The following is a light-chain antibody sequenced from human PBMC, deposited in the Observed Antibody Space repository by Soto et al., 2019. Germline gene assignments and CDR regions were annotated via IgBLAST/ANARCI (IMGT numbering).Light chain of an antibody. V-gene: IGKV3-11*01. Sequence: EIMLTHSPSTLYLSPGERATLPCMASQSVSSYLAWYQQKPGQAPRLLIYDASNRATGIPARFSGSGSGTDFTLTISSLEPEDFAVYYCQQRSNCPLTFGGGTKVDI. CDR3: QQRSNCPLT. J-gene: IGKJ4*01. CDR2: DAS. CDR1: QSVSSY.